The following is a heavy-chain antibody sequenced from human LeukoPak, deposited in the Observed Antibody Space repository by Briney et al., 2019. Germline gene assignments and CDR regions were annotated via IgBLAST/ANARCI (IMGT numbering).Heavy chain of an antibody. CDR3: ARSGVLHTAIRENSFDP. V-gene: IGHV3-7*01. Sequence: PGGSLRLSCAASGFTFSSYWMSWVRQAPGKGLEWVANIKQDGSEKYYVDSVRGRFTISRDNAKNSLYLQMNSLRAEDTAVYYCARSGVLHTAIRENSFDPWGQGTLVTVSS. CDR1: GFTFSSYW. D-gene: IGHD5-18*01. J-gene: IGHJ5*02. CDR2: IKQDGSEK.